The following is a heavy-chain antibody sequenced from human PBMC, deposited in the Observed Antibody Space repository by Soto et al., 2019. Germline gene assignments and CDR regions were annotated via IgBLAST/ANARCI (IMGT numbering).Heavy chain of an antibody. CDR2: IIPILGIA. CDR1: GYTFTNYR. Sequence: SVKVSCKTSGYTFTNYRIHWVRQAPGQGLEWMGRIIPILGIANYAQKFQGRVTITADKSTSTAYMELSSLRSEDTAVYYCASGYSGYSKWVFDYWGQGTLVTVSS. D-gene: IGHD5-12*01. CDR3: ASGYSGYSKWVFDY. J-gene: IGHJ4*02. V-gene: IGHV1-69*02.